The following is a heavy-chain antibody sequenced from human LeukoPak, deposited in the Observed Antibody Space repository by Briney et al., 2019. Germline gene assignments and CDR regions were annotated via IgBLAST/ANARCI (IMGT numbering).Heavy chain of an antibody. D-gene: IGHD5-24*01. J-gene: IGHJ4*02. V-gene: IGHV4-34*01. Sequence: SETLSLTCAVYGGSFSGYYWSWIRQPPGKGLEWIGEINHSGSTNYNPSLKSRVTISVGTSKNQFSLKLSSVTAADTAMYYCARRLDGYEFDYWGQGTLVTVSS. CDR2: INHSGST. CDR3: ARRLDGYEFDY. CDR1: GGSFSGYY.